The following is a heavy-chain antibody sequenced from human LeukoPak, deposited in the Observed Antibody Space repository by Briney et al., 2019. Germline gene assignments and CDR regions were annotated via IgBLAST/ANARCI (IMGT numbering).Heavy chain of an antibody. CDR1: GGSISSSSYY. Sequence: SSETLSLTCTVSGGSISSSSYYWGWIRQPPGKGLEWIGSIYYSGSTYYNPSLKSRVTISVDTSKNQFSLKLSSVTAADTAVYYCARHHQGPVVVTPFDYWGQGTLVTVSS. CDR2: IYYSGST. D-gene: IGHD2-21*02. V-gene: IGHV4-39*01. J-gene: IGHJ4*02. CDR3: ARHHQGPVVVTPFDY.